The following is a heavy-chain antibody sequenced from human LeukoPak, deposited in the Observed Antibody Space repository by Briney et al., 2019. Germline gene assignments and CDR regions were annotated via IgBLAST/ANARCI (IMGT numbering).Heavy chain of an antibody. Sequence: PGGSLRLSCAASGFTFRVYGMHCVRQAPGKGLDWVATIAYDGSQIHYADSVKGRFNITRDNSKNTLFLQMNSLRAEDTAVYYCARAWSYFDSWGQGTWVTVSS. D-gene: IGHD3-3*01. CDR1: GFTFRVYG. CDR2: IAYDGSQI. CDR3: ARAWSYFDS. J-gene: IGHJ4*02. V-gene: IGHV3-33*05.